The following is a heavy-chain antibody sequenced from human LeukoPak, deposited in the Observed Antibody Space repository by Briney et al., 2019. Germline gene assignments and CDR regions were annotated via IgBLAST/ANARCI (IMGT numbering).Heavy chain of an antibody. D-gene: IGHD1-26*01. CDR1: GGSISSSSYF. CDR3: ARDGKRAQGCLDP. CDR2: ISYSGNT. J-gene: IGHJ5*02. Sequence: SETLSLTCTVSGGSISSSSYFWGGSSFFWGWIRQPPGKGLEWIGSISYSGNTYFNPSLKSRVTISVDTSKNQFSLKLISVTAADTAMYYCARDGKRAQGCLDPWGQGSLVTVSS. V-gene: IGHV4-39*07.